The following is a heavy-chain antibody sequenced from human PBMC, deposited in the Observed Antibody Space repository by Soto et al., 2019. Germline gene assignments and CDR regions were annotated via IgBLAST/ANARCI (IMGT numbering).Heavy chain of an antibody. J-gene: IGHJ4*02. D-gene: IGHD3-16*01. CDR1: EFTFSTYW. Sequence: EVQLLGSGGGLVQPGGSLRLSCVASEFTFSTYWMNWVRQAPGMGLEWVANINPDGSVGTYVDSVKGRFTTSRDNAKNPLYLHMTRLTADDTAVYFCARWGGHDYNYWGQGILVSVSS. CDR3: ARWGGHDYNY. V-gene: IGHV3-7*03. CDR2: INPDGSVG.